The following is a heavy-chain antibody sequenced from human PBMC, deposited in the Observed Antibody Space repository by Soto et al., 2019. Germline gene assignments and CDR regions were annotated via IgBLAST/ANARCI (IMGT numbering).Heavy chain of an antibody. CDR1: GYTFTGYY. Sequence: ASVKVSCKASGYTFTGYYMHWVRQAPGQGLEWMGWINPNSGGTNYAQKFQGRVTMTRDTSISTAYMELSRLRSDDTAVYYCARGAGAARQNPGGIDVWGQGTTVPVSS. V-gene: IGHV1-2*02. J-gene: IGHJ6*02. CDR3: ARGAGAARQNPGGIDV. D-gene: IGHD6-6*01. CDR2: INPNSGGT.